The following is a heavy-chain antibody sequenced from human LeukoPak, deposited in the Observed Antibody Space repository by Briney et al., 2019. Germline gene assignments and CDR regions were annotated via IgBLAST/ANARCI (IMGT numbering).Heavy chain of an antibody. D-gene: IGHD1-26*01. J-gene: IGHJ5*02. CDR2: ISADNGNT. V-gene: IGHV1-18*01. CDR3: ARDWAPLSGNYYDAWFDP. Sequence: GASVKVSCKASGYTFTSYGISWVRQAPGQGLEWMGWISADNGNTKYAQELQGRVTMTTDTSTSTAYMELRSLRSDDTAVYYCARDWAPLSGNYYDAWFDPWGQGTLVTVSS. CDR1: GYTFTSYG.